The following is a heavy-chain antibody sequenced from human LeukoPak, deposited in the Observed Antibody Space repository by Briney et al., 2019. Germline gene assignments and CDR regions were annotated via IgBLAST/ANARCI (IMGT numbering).Heavy chain of an antibody. J-gene: IGHJ6*03. Sequence: PSETLSLTCTVSGGSISSGSYYWSWIRQPAGTGLEWLGRIYTSGSTNYNPSLKSRVTISVDTSKNQFSLKLSSVTAADTAVYYCARRVGAYDYYYYYYMDVWGKGTTVTISS. CDR3: ARRVGAYDYYYYYYMDV. D-gene: IGHD1-26*01. CDR1: GGSISSGSYY. CDR2: IYTSGST. V-gene: IGHV4-61*02.